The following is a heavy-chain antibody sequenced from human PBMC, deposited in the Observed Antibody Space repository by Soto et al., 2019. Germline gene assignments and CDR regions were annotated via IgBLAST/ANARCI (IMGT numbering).Heavy chain of an antibody. V-gene: IGHV2-5*02. Sequence: SGPTLVNPTQTLTLTCTFSGSSLSTSGVGVGWIRQPPGKALEWLALIYWDDGKRYSPSLKSRLTITKDTSKNQVVLTMTNMDPVDTATYYCAHSTYSTEYYYYYYMDVWGKGTTVTVSS. D-gene: IGHD4-4*01. J-gene: IGHJ6*03. CDR1: GSSLSTSGVG. CDR3: AHSTYSTEYYYYYYMDV. CDR2: IYWDDGK.